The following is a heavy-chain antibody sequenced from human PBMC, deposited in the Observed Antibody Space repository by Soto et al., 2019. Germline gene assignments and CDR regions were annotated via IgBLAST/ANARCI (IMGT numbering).Heavy chain of an antibody. V-gene: IGHV1-18*01. CDR3: AKNCGIAY. J-gene: IGHJ4*02. CDR1: GYTFTSYG. D-gene: IGHD2-21*01. CDR2: ISGYNGNT. Sequence: QVQLVQSGAEVKKPGASVKVSCKASGYTFTSYGISWVRQAPGQGLEWMGWISGYNGNTKYAQKLQGRVTMTTDTSTNTVHMELRSLRSDDTAVNYCAKNCGIAYRGQVTLVTVS.